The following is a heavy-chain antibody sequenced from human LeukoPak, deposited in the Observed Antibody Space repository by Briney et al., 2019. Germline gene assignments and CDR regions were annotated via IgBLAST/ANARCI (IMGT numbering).Heavy chain of an antibody. V-gene: IGHV1-8*02. CDR3: ATGVVVPAAGYYFDY. Sequence: GASVKVSCKASGYTFTSYDINWVRQATGQGLEWMGWMNPNSGNTGYAQKFQGRVTMTEDTSTDTAYMELSSLRSEDTAVYYCATGVVVPAAGYYFDYWGQGTLVTVSS. J-gene: IGHJ4*02. CDR1: GYTFTSYD. D-gene: IGHD2-2*01. CDR2: MNPNSGNT.